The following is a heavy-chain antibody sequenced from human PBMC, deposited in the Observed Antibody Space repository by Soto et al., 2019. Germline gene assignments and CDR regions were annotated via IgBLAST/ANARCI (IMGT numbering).Heavy chain of an antibody. V-gene: IGHV3-72*01. CDR3: ARGRSTVTTSYYYLGV. CDR1: GFTFSDHY. D-gene: IGHD4-17*01. CDR2: TRNKANSYTT. J-gene: IGHJ6*03. Sequence: EVQLVESGGGLVQPGGSLRLSCAASGFTFSDHYMDWVRQAPGKGLEWVGRTRNKANSYTTEYAESVKGRFTISRDDSKDSLYLQMNSLKTEDSAVYYWARGRSTVTTSYYYLGVWGKGTAVAAAS.